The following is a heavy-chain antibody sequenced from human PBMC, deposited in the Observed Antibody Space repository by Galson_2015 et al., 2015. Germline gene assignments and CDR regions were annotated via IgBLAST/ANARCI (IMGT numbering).Heavy chain of an antibody. D-gene: IGHD4-23*01. CDR3: ARDDYGGSSGF. V-gene: IGHV3-64*01. CDR1: GFTFTSYA. Sequence: SLRLSCAASGFTFTSYAMQWVRQAPGKGLECVSAISGDGVRTSYANSVKGRFTISRDNSKNTLYLQMGSLRADDMAMYYCARDDYGGSSGFWGQGTLVTVSS. CDR2: ISGDGVRT. J-gene: IGHJ4*02.